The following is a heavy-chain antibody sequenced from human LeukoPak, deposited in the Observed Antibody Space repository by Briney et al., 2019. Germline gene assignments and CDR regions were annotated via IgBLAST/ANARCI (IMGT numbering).Heavy chain of an antibody. CDR2: IYYSGST. CDR1: GGSISSSSYY. V-gene: IGHV4-39*01. D-gene: IGHD3-22*01. Sequence: SETLSLTCTVSGGSISSSSYYWGWIRQPPGKGLEWIGSIYYSGSTYYNPSLKSRVTISVDTSKNQFSLKLSSVTAADTAVYYCATLYYYDSSGYYHDAFDIWGQGTMVTVSS. CDR3: ATLYYYDSSGYYHDAFDI. J-gene: IGHJ3*02.